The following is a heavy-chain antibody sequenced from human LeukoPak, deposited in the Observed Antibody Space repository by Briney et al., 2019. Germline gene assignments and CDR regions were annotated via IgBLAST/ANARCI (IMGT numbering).Heavy chain of an antibody. Sequence: GGSLRLSCAAPGFTFSSYAMSWVRQAPGKGLEWVSTISGSGGSTYYADSVKGRFTISRDNSKNTLYLQMNSLRAEDTAVYSCAKGYCSTSTCYNWFDPWGQGTLVTVSS. D-gene: IGHD2-2*01. J-gene: IGHJ5*02. CDR2: ISGSGGST. CDR1: GFTFSSYA. CDR3: AKGYCSTSTCYNWFDP. V-gene: IGHV3-23*01.